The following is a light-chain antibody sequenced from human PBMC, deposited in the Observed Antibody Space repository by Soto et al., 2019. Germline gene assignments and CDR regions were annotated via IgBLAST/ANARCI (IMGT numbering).Light chain of an antibody. CDR3: QQYGNSPQT. Sequence: EIVLTQSPGTLSLSPGERATLSCRASQSVSSSYLAWYQQKPGQAPRLLIYGASSRATGIPDRFSGSGSGTDFTLTISRLEPEDFAVYYCQQYGNSPQTFGQGTRVEI. V-gene: IGKV3-20*01. J-gene: IGKJ1*01. CDR2: GAS. CDR1: QSVSSSY.